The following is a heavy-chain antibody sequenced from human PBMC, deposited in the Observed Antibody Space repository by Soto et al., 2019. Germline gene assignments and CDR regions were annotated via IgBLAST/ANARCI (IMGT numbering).Heavy chain of an antibody. CDR1: VFTCSSYA. J-gene: IGHJ4*02. Sequence: PWWSLRLSCSASVFTCSSYAMHWFRQAPGKGLEWVAFISYDGRNEFYADSVKGRFTISRDNSKNTLYLQMNSLRTEDTAVYHCAKDQAGSSSQTYFFDYWGQGSLVTVSS. D-gene: IGHD6-13*01. CDR2: ISYDGRNE. CDR3: AKDQAGSSSQTYFFDY. V-gene: IGHV3-30*04.